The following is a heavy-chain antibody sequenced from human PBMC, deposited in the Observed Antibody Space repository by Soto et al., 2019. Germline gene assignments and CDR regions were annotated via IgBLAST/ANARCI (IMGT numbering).Heavy chain of an antibody. CDR1: GGSISSSNW. V-gene: IGHV4-4*02. D-gene: IGHD3-3*01. CDR3: ARVFGGLEYVLRFLEWDNYYYGMDV. CDR2: IYHSGST. Sequence: KSSETLSLTCAVSGGSISSSNWWSWVRQPPGKGLEWIGEIYHSGSTNYNPSLKSRVTISVDKSKNQFSLKLSSVTAADTAVYYCARVFGGLEYVLRFLEWDNYYYGMDVWGQGTTVTVSS. J-gene: IGHJ6*02.